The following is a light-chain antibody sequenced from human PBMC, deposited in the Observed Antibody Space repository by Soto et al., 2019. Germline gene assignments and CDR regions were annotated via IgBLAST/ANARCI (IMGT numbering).Light chain of an antibody. CDR3: QQYESYSPLT. J-gene: IGKJ4*01. V-gene: IGKV1-9*01. CDR1: QGISTY. CDR2: DAS. Sequence: DIQLTQSPSFLSASFGDRVTITCRASQGISTYLAWYQQKLGKAPKLLIYDASTLQSGVPSRFSGSRSGTEFTLTIAGLQPEDFATYYCQQYESYSPLTFGGGTNVDIK.